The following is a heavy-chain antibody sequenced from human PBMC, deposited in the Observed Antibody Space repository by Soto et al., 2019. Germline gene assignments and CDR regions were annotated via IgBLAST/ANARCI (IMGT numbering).Heavy chain of an antibody. CDR1: GFTFSSYA. V-gene: IGHV3-23*01. J-gene: IGHJ5*02. CDR3: AKSGITMIVVVIPGWFDP. CDR2: ISGSGGST. D-gene: IGHD3-22*01. Sequence: EVQLLESGGGLVQPGGSLRLSCAASGFTFSSYAMSWVRQAPGKGLEWVSAISGSGGSTYYADSVKGRFTISRDNSKNTLYLQMNSLRAEDTAVYYFAKSGITMIVVVIPGWFDPWGQGTLVTVSS.